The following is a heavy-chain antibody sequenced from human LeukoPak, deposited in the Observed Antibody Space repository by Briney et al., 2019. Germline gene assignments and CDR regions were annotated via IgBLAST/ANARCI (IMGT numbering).Heavy chain of an antibody. CDR3: ARDQWDGYNSPFDY. V-gene: IGHV3-74*01. CDR1: GFTFSSYW. D-gene: IGHD5-24*01. J-gene: IGHJ4*02. CDR2: INSDGSST. Sequence: GGSLRLSCAASGFTFSSYWMHWVRQAPGKRLVWVSRINSDGSSTSYADSVKGRFTISRDNAKNTLYLQMNSLRAEDTAVYYCARDQWDGYNSPFDYWGQGTLVTVSS.